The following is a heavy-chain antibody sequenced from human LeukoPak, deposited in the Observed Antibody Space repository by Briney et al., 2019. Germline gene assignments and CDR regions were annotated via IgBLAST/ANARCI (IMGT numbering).Heavy chain of an antibody. CDR2: IRYDGSNK. Sequence: PGGSLRLSCAASGFTFSNYGMHWVRQAPGKGLEWVAFIRYDGSNKYYADSVKGRFTISRDNSKNTLYLQMNSLRAEDTAVYYCAKDRGGDYYYYMDVWGTGTTVTVSS. CDR3: AKDRGGDYYYYMDV. CDR1: GFTFSNYG. D-gene: IGHD4-17*01. V-gene: IGHV3-30*02. J-gene: IGHJ6*03.